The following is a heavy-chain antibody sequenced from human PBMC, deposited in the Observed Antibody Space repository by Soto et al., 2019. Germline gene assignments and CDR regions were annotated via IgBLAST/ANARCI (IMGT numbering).Heavy chain of an antibody. V-gene: IGHV1-3*01. CDR3: ARELQGLYYFDY. CDR2: INAGNGDS. CDR1: EYTFSSYT. J-gene: IGHJ4*02. Sequence: ASVKVSCKASEYTFSSYTLHWVRQAPGQRLEWMGWINAGNGDSKYSQKFQGRVSISRDTSASTAFMELSSLTSEDTAVYYCARELQGLYYFDYWGQGTLVTVSS. D-gene: IGHD4-4*01.